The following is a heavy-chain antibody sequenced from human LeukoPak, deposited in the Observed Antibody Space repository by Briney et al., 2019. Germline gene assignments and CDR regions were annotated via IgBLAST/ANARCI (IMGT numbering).Heavy chain of an antibody. V-gene: IGHV4-4*07. J-gene: IGHJ5*02. Sequence: SETLSLTCTASGGALSSDYWSWIRQPAGKGLEWIGRIYTSGSTNYNPSLKSRVTMSVDTSKNQFSLKLSSVTAADTAVYYCAREDLWFGEFINWFDPWGQGTLVTVSS. D-gene: IGHD3-10*01. CDR1: GGALSSDY. CDR2: IYTSGST. CDR3: AREDLWFGEFINWFDP.